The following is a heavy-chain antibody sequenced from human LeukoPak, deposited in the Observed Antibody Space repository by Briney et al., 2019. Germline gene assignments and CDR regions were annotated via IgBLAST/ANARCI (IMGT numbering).Heavy chain of an antibody. D-gene: IGHD1-26*01. V-gene: IGHV3-33*01. CDR2: IWRDGSYK. Sequence: GGSLRLSCAASGFPFSTYGMHWVRQAPGKGLEWVAVIWRDGSYKYYATSVKGRSTISRDNSKNTLYLQMNSLRAEDTALYYCATVGRGSYYPDYWGQGTLVTVSS. CDR3: ATVGRGSYYPDY. CDR1: GFPFSTYG. J-gene: IGHJ4*02.